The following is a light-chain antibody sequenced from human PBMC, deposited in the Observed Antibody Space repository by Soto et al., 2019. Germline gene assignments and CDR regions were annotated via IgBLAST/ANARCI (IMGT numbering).Light chain of an antibody. CDR2: EFN. CDR3: SSYTANTTLV. J-gene: IGLJ3*02. Sequence: QSALTQPASVSGSPGQSITISCTGTCSDVGGYKYVSWYQQHPGKAPKLMIYEFNNRPSGVSSRFSGSKSGNTASLTISGLQAEDEADYYCSSYTANTTLVFGGGTKLTVL. CDR1: CSDVGGYKY. V-gene: IGLV2-14*01.